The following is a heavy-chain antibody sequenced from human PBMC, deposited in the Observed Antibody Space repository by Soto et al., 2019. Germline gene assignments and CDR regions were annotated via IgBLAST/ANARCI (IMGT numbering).Heavy chain of an antibody. D-gene: IGHD3-9*01. Sequence: ASVKVSCKTSGGTFSNDIITWVRLAPGQGLEWMGRIIPLLDTTKYSQKFQDRVTITRDTSASAAYMELRTLRSEDTSIYYCERSETDYSRFDFWGQGTLVTVSS. CDR3: ERSETDYSRFDF. CDR1: GGTFSNDI. V-gene: IGHV1-69*08. J-gene: IGHJ4*02. CDR2: IIPLLDTT.